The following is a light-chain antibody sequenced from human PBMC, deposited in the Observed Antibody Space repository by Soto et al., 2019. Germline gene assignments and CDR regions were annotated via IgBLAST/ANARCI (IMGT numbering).Light chain of an antibody. CDR3: SSYTSYSTNV. CDR1: SSDVGAYKY. Sequence: QSALAQPASVSGSPGQSITISCTGTSSDVGAYKYVSWYQQHPGKAPKLMIYEVSNRPSGVSNRFSASKSGNTASLTISGLQADDEADYYCSSYTSYSTNVFGTGTKVTVL. V-gene: IGLV2-14*01. CDR2: EVS. J-gene: IGLJ1*01.